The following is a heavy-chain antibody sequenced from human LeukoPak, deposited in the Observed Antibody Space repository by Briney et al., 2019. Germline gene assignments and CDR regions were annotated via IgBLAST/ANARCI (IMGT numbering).Heavy chain of an antibody. CDR1: GYTFTSYD. D-gene: IGHD3-9*01. CDR2: MNPNSGNT. Sequence: ASVTVSFKASGYTFTSYDINWVRQAPGQGLEWMGWMNPNSGNTGYAQKFQGRVTMTRNTSISTAYMELSSLRSEDTAVYYCARGSYDILTGYYTFDYWGQGTLVTVSS. V-gene: IGHV1-8*01. J-gene: IGHJ4*02. CDR3: ARGSYDILTGYYTFDY.